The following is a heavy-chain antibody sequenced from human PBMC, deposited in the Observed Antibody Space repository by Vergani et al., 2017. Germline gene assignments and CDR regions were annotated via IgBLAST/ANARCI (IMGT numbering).Heavy chain of an antibody. CDR1: GAYIGSYY. V-gene: IGHV4-59*01. CDR2: IFYSGTT. CDR3: ARSSGYYSYYFDF. D-gene: IGHD3-22*01. J-gene: IGHJ4*02. Sequence: QVQLQESGPGLVKSSETLSLTCTVTGAYIGSYYWSWIRQSPGKGLEWIGYIFYSGTTNYNPSLKSRVTMSIDTSKNHFSLKLTSVTAADTAVYYCARSSGYYSYYFDFWGQGTLVTVSS.